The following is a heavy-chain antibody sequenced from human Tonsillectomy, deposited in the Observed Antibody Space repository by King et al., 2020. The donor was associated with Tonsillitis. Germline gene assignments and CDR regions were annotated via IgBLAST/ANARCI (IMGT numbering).Heavy chain of an antibody. J-gene: IGHJ4*02. CDR2: ISYDGSNK. CDR3: AREVASGYFDY. Sequence: VQLVESGGGVVQPGRSLRLSCAASGFTFSSYAMHWVRQAPGKGLEWVAVISYDGSNKYYADSVKGRFTISRDNSKNTLYLQMNSLRAEDTAVYYCAREVASGYFDYWGQGTLVTVSS. V-gene: IGHV3-30*04. D-gene: IGHD5-12*01. CDR1: GFTFSSYA.